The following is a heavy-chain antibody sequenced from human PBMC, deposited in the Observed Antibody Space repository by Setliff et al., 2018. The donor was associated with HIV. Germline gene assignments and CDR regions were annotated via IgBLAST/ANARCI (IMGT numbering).Heavy chain of an antibody. CDR2: ISYNEYT. Sequence: SETLSLTCTVSGDPINSHYWSWIRQPPGEGLEWIGHISYNEYTNYNPSLKSRVTISRDNSKSSLYLQMNDLRTEDTALYYCAKDQRSVAGYYFDNWGQGTLVTVSS. CDR1: GDPINSHY. D-gene: IGHD6-19*01. V-gene: IGHV4-59*11. J-gene: IGHJ4*02. CDR3: AKDQRSVAGYYFDN.